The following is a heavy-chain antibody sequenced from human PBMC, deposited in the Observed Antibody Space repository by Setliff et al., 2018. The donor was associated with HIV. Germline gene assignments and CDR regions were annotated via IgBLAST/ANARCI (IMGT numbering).Heavy chain of an antibody. Sequence: PSETLSLTCTVSGGSITNTNYYWGWIRQPPGKGLEWIGAIYYSGNTYYNPSLKSRLTISLDTSKNQFSLKLSSVTAADTAVYYCASRAVAAFDYWGRGTLVTVSS. J-gene: IGHJ4*02. CDR2: IYYSGNT. V-gene: IGHV4-39*07. CDR1: GGSITNTNYY. D-gene: IGHD6-19*01. CDR3: ASRAVAAFDY.